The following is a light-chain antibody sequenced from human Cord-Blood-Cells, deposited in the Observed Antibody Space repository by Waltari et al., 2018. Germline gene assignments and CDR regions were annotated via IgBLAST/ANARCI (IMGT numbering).Light chain of an antibody. Sequence: DIVITQSPLPLPVTPEEPASISSMSRQCLLHSNGYTYLYWYLQKPGQSPQLLIYLGSNRASGVPDRFSGSGSGTDFTLKISRVEAEDVGVYYCMQALQTPLTFGGGTKVEIK. CDR3: MQALQTPLT. CDR2: LGS. V-gene: IGKV2-28*01. J-gene: IGKJ4*01. CDR1: QCLLHSNGYTY.